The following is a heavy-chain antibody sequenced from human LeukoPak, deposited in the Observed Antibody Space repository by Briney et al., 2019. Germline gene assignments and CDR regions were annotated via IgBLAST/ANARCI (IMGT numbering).Heavy chain of an antibody. CDR3: ARLGWELGNWDY. D-gene: IGHD1-26*01. Sequence: GGSLRLSCAASGFTFSSYGMHWVRQAPGKGLEWVAVIWYDGSNKYYADSVKGRFTISRDNSKNTLYLQMNNLRAEDTAVYYCARLGWELGNWDYWGQGTLVTVSS. J-gene: IGHJ4*02. CDR2: IWYDGSNK. CDR1: GFTFSSYG. V-gene: IGHV3-33*01.